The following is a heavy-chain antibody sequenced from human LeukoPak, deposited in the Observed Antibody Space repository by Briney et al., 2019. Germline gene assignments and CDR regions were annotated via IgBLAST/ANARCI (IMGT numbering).Heavy chain of an antibody. V-gene: IGHV3-11*06. J-gene: IGHJ4*02. CDR3: ARDRNYAFDN. CDR2: IGISSGNT. D-gene: IGHD1-7*01. Sequence: GGSLRLSCAASGFPFNEYSMNWVRQAPGKGLEWISYIGISSGNTKYADSVKGRFTISGDNAKKSLYLQMNSLRVEDTAVYYCARDRNYAFDNWGQGTLVTVSS. CDR1: GFPFNEYS.